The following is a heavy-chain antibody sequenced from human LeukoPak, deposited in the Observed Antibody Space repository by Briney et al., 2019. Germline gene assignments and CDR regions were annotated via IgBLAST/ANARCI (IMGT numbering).Heavy chain of an antibody. CDR3: ARGRSTGWYYGSGGQIDY. Sequence: GGSLRLSCAASEFTFLSYAMHWVRQAPGKGLEWLSFISYDGSNKYYADSVKGRFTISRNNSKNTLYLQMNSPRSDDTARYYCARGRSTGWYYGSGGQIDYWGQGTLVSVSS. CDR2: ISYDGSNK. J-gene: IGHJ4*02. V-gene: IGHV3-30*04. D-gene: IGHD6-19*01. CDR1: EFTFLSYA.